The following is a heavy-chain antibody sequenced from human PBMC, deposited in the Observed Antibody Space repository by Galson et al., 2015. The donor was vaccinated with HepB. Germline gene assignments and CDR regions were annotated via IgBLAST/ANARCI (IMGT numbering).Heavy chain of an antibody. CDR3: ARGLRGGLGGRLEL. CDR1: GGSFSGYQ. D-gene: IGHD3-16*01. V-gene: IGHV4-34*01. Sequence: ETLSLTCGVYGGSFSGYQWSWLRQPPVKAPEWIGEINYRGSTSYSPSLKSRVTISLDTSKNQFSLELTSVTAADTAVYFCARGLRGGLGGRLELWGQGALVTVSS. J-gene: IGHJ5*02. CDR2: INYRGST.